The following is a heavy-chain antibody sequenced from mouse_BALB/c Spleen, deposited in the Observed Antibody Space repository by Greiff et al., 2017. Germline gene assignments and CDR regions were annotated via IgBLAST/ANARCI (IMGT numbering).Heavy chain of an antibody. CDR1: GFTFSSFG. V-gene: IGHV5-17*02. Sequence: EVQGVESGGGLVQPGGSRKLSCAASGFTFSSFGMHWVRQAPEKGLEWVAYISSGSSTIYYADTVKGRFTISRDNPKNTLFLQMTSLRSEDTAMYYCARDYGSSPAWFAYWGQGTLVTVSA. J-gene: IGHJ3*01. D-gene: IGHD1-1*01. CDR3: ARDYGSSPAWFAY. CDR2: ISSGSSTI.